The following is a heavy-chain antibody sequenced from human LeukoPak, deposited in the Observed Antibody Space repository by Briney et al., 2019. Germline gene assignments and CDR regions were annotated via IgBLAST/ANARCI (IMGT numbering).Heavy chain of an antibody. Sequence: GGSLRLSCAASGFTFSSYAMHWVRQAPGKGLEWVSAISGSGGSTYYADSVKGRFTISRDNSKNTLYLQMNSLRAEDTAVYYCAKDRTTGRIMITFGGNYDYWGQGTLVTVSS. CDR2: ISGSGGST. CDR1: GFTFSSYA. V-gene: IGHV3-23*01. D-gene: IGHD3-16*01. CDR3: AKDRTTGRIMITFGGNYDY. J-gene: IGHJ4*02.